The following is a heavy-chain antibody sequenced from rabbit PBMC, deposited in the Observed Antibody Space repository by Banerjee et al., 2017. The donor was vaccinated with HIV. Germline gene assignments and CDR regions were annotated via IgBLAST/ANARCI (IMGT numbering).Heavy chain of an antibody. CDR1: GFSFSDRDV. CDR2: INTYTARP. J-gene: IGHJ4*01. CDR3: ARDGGSGWGAPYYFNL. Sequence: QEQLVESGGGLVKPEGSLTLTCKASGFSFSDRDVMCWVRQAPGKGLQWIACINTYTARPVYATWAKGRFTISKASSTMVTLQMTSLTAADTATYFCARDGGSGWGAPYYFNLWGPGTLVTVS. D-gene: IGHD4-1*01. V-gene: IGHV1S45*01.